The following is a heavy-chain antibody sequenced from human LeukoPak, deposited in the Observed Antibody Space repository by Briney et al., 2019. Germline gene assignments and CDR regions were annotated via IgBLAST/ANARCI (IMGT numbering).Heavy chain of an antibody. CDR1: GGSISSYF. Sequence: SETLSLTCTVSGGSISSYFWSWIRQPPGKGLEWIGYISYSGSTYYNPSLKSRVTISTDTSNNQFSLKLSSVTAADTAVYYCARTPLEMATDYFDYWGQGTLVTVSS. D-gene: IGHD5-24*01. V-gene: IGHV4-59*08. CDR3: ARTPLEMATDYFDY. CDR2: ISYSGST. J-gene: IGHJ4*02.